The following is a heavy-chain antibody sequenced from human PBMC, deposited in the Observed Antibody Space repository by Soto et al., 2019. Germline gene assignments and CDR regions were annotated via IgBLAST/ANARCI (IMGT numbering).Heavy chain of an antibody. CDR3: ARDYGSGSTDY. Sequence: ASVKVSCKASGGTFSSYAISWVRQAPGQGLEWMRGIIPIFGTANYAQKFQGRVTITADESTSTAYMELSSLRSEDTAVYYCARDYGSGSTDYWGQGTLVTVSS. J-gene: IGHJ4*02. D-gene: IGHD3-10*01. V-gene: IGHV1-69*13. CDR2: IIPIFGTA. CDR1: GGTFSSYA.